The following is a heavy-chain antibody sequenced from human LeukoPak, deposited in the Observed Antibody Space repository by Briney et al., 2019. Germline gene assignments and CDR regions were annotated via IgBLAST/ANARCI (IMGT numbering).Heavy chain of an antibody. Sequence: SETLTLTCTVSGGSISSSSYYWGWIRQPPGKGLEWIGSIYYSGSTYYNPSLKSRVTISVDTSKNQFSLKLSSVTAADTAVYYCVRSYGSGSYENWFAPWRQGTLVTVSS. CDR2: IYYSGST. CDR3: VRSYGSGSYENWFAP. CDR1: GGSISSSSYY. J-gene: IGHJ5*02. D-gene: IGHD3-10*01. V-gene: IGHV4-39*01.